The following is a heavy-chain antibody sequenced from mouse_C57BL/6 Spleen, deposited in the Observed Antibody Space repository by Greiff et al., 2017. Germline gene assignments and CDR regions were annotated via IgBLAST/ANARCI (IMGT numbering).Heavy chain of an antibody. V-gene: IGHV1-59*01. CDR2: IDPSDSYT. Sequence: QVQLQQPGAELVRPGTSVKLSCKASGYTFTSYWMHWVKQRPGQGLEWIGVIDPSDSYTNYNQKFKGKATLTVDTSSSTAYMQLSSLTSEDSAVYYCAREGVTTVVGDYYAMDYWGQGTSVTVSS. D-gene: IGHD1-1*01. J-gene: IGHJ4*01. CDR3: AREGVTTVVGDYYAMDY. CDR1: GYTFTSYW.